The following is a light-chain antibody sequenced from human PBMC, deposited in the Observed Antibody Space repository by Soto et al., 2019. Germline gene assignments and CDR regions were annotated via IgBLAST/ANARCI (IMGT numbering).Light chain of an antibody. CDR1: QSVSSSY. CDR2: GAS. J-gene: IGKJ1*01. CDR3: QQYGGSSWT. Sequence: EIVLTQSPGTLSLSPGERATLSCRASQSVSSSYLAWYHQKPGQAPRLLIFGASSRATCIPDRFSGSGSGTDFTLTISRLEPEDFAVYYCQQYGGSSWTFGQGTKVEIK. V-gene: IGKV3-20*01.